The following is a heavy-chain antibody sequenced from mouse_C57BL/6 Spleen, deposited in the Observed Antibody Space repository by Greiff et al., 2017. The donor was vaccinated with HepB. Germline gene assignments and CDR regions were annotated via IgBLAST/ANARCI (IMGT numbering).Heavy chain of an antibody. CDR2: IHPNSGST. CDR3: AREGNYYGSSLDY. J-gene: IGHJ2*01. CDR1: GYTFTSYW. D-gene: IGHD1-1*01. Sequence: VQLQQPGAELVKPGASVKLSCKASGYTFTSYWMHWVKQRPGQGLEWIGMIHPNSGSTNYNEKFKSKATLTVDKSSSPAYMQLSSLTSEDSAVYYCAREGNYYGSSLDYWGQGTTLTVSS. V-gene: IGHV1-64*01.